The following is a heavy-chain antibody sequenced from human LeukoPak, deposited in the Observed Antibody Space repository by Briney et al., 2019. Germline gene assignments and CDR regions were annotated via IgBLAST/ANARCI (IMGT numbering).Heavy chain of an antibody. CDR2: IYYSGST. CDR1: GGSISSYS. J-gene: IGHJ4*03. CDR3: ASGTIAGTVFHY. D-gene: IGHD6-13*01. Sequence: SETLSLTCTVSGGSISSYSWSGIRQPPGKGLEWIGYIYYSGSTNYNPSLKSRVTISVDTSKNQFSLKLSSVTAADTAVYYCASGTIAGTVFHYCGHGDLVTVSS. V-gene: IGHV4-59*01.